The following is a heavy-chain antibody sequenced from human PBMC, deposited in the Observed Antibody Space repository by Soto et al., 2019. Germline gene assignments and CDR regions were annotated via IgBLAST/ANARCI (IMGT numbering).Heavy chain of an antibody. CDR3: ARDRIMLTFGGGSGEWGIDY. Sequence: QVQLQESGPGLVKPSQTLSLTCTVSGDSITSGVHYWSWIRQHPGKGLEWIGYIFYSGSTYYNPCXXXXPPRXXRVTISVDTSKXXXSXQLSSVTAADTAVYYCARDRIMLTFGGGSGEWGIDYWGQGTLVTVSS. CDR1: GDSITSGVHY. CDR2: IFYSGST. D-gene: IGHD3-16*01. V-gene: IGHV4-31*03. J-gene: IGHJ4*02.